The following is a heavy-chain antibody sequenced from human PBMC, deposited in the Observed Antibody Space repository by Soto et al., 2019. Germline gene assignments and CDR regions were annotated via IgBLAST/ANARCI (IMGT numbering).Heavy chain of an antibody. CDR1: GYTFTSYG. V-gene: IGHV1-18*01. Sequence: ASVKVSCKASGYTFTSYGISWVRQAPGQGLEWMGWISAYNGNTNYAQKLQGRVTMTTDTSTSTAYMELRSLRSDDTAVYYCARDHRFLEWLFKDSGMDVWGQGPTVTVYS. J-gene: IGHJ6*02. CDR2: ISAYNGNT. D-gene: IGHD3-3*01. CDR3: ARDHRFLEWLFKDSGMDV.